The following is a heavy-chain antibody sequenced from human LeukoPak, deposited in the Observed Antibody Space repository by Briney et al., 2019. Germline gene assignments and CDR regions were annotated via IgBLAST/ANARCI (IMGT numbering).Heavy chain of an antibody. CDR2: IYYSGST. D-gene: IGHD3-22*01. CDR1: GGSISSYY. Sequence: KASETLSLTCTVSGGSISSYYCNWIRQPPGKRLEWIGYIYYSGSTNYNPSLKSRVTISVDTSKNQFSLKLSSVTAADTAVYYCARGGYYYDSSGYYSVAFDIWGQGTMVTVSS. J-gene: IGHJ3*02. V-gene: IGHV4-59*01. CDR3: ARGGYYYDSSGYYSVAFDI.